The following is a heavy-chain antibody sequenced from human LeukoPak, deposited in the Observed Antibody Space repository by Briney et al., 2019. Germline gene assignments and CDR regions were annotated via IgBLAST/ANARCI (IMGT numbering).Heavy chain of an antibody. V-gene: IGHV3-21*01. J-gene: IGHJ4*02. CDR1: GFTFSSYS. Sequence: GGSLRLSCAASGFTFSSYSMNWVRQAPGKGLEWVSSISSSSSYIYYADSVKGRFTISRDNAKNSLNLQMNSLRAEDTAVYYCARDRMGGTTDYWGQGTLVTVSS. CDR3: ARDRMGGTTDY. D-gene: IGHD1-7*01. CDR2: ISSSSSYI.